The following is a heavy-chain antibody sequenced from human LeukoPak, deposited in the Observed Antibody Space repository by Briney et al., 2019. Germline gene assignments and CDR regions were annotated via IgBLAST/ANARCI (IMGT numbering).Heavy chain of an antibody. CDR1: DDSISRRGYY. D-gene: IGHD2-2*01. J-gene: IGHJ6*03. Sequence: SETLSLTCSVSDDSISRRGYYWSWIRQPPGEGLEWIGYIYYSGSSSYNPSLKSRVTMSVDTSKNQLSLKLSSVTAADTAVYYCARWYCSSNTCYHMDVWGKGTTVTVSS. CDR3: ARWYCSSNTCYHMDV. V-gene: IGHV4-61*08. CDR2: IYYSGSS.